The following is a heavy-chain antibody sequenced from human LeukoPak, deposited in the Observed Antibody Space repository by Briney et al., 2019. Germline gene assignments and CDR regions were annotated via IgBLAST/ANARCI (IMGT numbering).Heavy chain of an antibody. Sequence: SETLSLTCTVSGGSISSDYWSWIRQPDGKGLEWIGRIYTSGSTNYNPSLRSRVSMSVDTSTNQFSLKLSSVTAADTAVYYCARDSLVHPNRWFDPWGQGTLVTVSS. D-gene: IGHD6-13*01. J-gene: IGHJ5*02. CDR1: GGSISSDY. CDR2: IYTSGST. CDR3: ARDSLVHPNRWFDP. V-gene: IGHV4-4*07.